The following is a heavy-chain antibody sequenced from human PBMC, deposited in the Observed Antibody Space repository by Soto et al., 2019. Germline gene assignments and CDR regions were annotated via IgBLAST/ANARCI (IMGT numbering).Heavy chain of an antibody. CDR1: GGSISSYY. V-gene: IGHV4-59*01. Sequence: SETLSLTCTVSGGSISSYYWSWIRQPPGKGLEWIGYIYYSGSTNYNPSLKSRVTISVDTSKNQFSLKLSSVTAADTAVYYCARVFHGSSYYYYYYMDVWGKGTTVTVSS. CDR3: ARVFHGSSYYYYYYMDV. CDR2: IYYSGST. D-gene: IGHD6-13*01. J-gene: IGHJ6*03.